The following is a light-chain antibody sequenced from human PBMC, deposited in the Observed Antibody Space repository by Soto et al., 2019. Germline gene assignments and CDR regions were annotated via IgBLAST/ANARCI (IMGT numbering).Light chain of an antibody. J-gene: IGKJ3*01. CDR3: QQYHTSPLT. CDR1: LGVANY. Sequence: DIQMTQSPSSLSASVGDRVTITCRASLGVANYLNWYQHKPGEAPKLLIYAASRLQSGVPSRFTGRGSGTDFTLTISSLQPEDFATYYCQQYHTSPLTFGPGTKVDIK. V-gene: IGKV1-39*01. CDR2: AAS.